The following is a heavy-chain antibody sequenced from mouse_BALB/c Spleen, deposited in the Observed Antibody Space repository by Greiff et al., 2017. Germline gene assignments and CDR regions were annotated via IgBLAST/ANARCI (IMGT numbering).Heavy chain of an antibody. CDR3: ARCITTVVAPLDY. CDR1: GYTFTSYW. CDR2: INPSNGRT. J-gene: IGHJ2*01. Sequence: QVQLQQPGAELVKPGASVKLSCKASGYTFTSYWMHWVKQRPGQGLEWIGEINPSNGRTNYNEKFKSKATLTVDKSSSTAYMQLSSLTSEDSAVYYCARCITTVVAPLDYWGQGTTLTASS. V-gene: IGHV1S81*02. D-gene: IGHD1-1*01.